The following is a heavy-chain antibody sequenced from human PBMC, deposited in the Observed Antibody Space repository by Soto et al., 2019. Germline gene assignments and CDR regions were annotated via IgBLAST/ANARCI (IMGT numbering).Heavy chain of an antibody. V-gene: IGHV4-4*02. CDR3: ARDSRFWGYCRSTRGRYGMYV. CDR2: IYHSGST. Sequence: RSLPFAVSGGSISSNNWWSWVRQPPGKGLEWIGEIYHSGSTNYNPSLKSRVTISVDKSKNQFSLKLSSVTAADTAVYYCARDSRFWGYCRSTRGRYGMYVWGQG. J-gene: IGHJ6*02. CDR1: GGSISSNNW. D-gene: IGHD2-2*01.